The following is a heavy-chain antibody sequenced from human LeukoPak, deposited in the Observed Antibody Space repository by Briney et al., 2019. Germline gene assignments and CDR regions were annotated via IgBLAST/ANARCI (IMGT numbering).Heavy chain of an antibody. Sequence: GGSLRLSCAASGFAFNKYGMHWVRQAPGKGLEWVAVIWHDGRNKYHADSVKGRFTVSRDNSKNTLYLELNSLRDEDTAVYYCARDRGSDDPIDYWGQGTLVTVSS. CDR3: ARDRGSDDPIDY. CDR2: IWHDGRNK. J-gene: IGHJ4*02. V-gene: IGHV3-33*01. D-gene: IGHD2-15*01. CDR1: GFAFNKYG.